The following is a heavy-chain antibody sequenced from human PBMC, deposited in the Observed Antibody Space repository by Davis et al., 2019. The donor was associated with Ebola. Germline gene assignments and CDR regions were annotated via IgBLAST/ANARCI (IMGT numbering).Heavy chain of an antibody. CDR3: ARGDSRGWMTSWFDP. CDR1: GYSFTSYW. D-gene: IGHD6-25*01. Sequence: GESLNISCKGSGYSFTSYWIGWVRQMPGKGLEWMGIIYPGDSDTRYSPSFQGQVTIPADKSISTAYLQWSSLKASDTAMYYCARGDSRGWMTSWFDPWGQGTLVTVSS. J-gene: IGHJ5*02. CDR2: IYPGDSDT. V-gene: IGHV5-51*01.